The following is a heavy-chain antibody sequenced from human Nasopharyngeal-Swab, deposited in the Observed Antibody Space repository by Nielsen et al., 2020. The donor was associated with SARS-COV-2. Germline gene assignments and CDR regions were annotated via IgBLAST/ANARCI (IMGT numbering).Heavy chain of an antibody. V-gene: IGHV4-39*07. J-gene: IGHJ4*02. CDR2: INHSGST. CDR1: GGSISSSSYY. D-gene: IGHD6-13*01. CDR3: ARRSIAAADDY. Sequence: SETLSLTCTVSGGSISSSSYYWDWIRQPPGKGLEWIGEINHSGSTNYNPSLKSRVTISVDTSKNQFSLKLSSVTAADTAVYYCARRSIAAADDYWGQGTLVTVSS.